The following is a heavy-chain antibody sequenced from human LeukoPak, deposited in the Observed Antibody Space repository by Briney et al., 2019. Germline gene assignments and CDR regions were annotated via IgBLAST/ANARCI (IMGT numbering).Heavy chain of an antibody. CDR2: IYSGGST. J-gene: IGHJ6*02. CDR1: GFTVSSNY. Sequence: GGSLRLSCAASGFTVSSNYMSLVRQAPGKGLEWVSVIYSGGSTYYADSVKGRFTISRDNSKNTLYLQMNSLRAEDTAVYYCARDRRGRGNFYYYYGMDVWGQGTTVTVSS. V-gene: IGHV3-66*01. D-gene: IGHD1-1*01. CDR3: ARDRRGRGNFYYYYGMDV.